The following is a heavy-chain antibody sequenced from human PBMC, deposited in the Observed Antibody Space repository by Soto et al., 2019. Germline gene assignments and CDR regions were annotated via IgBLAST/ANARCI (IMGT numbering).Heavy chain of an antibody. CDR2: IIPIFGTA. CDR3: ARDSMEMATASSFDY. CDR1: GGTFSSYA. V-gene: IGHV1-69*13. J-gene: IGHJ4*02. Sequence: SVKVSCKASGGTFSSYAISWVRQAPGQGLEWMGGIIPIFGTANYAQKFQGRVTITADESTSTAYMELSSLRSEDTAVYYCARDSMEMATASSFDYWGQGTLVTVS. D-gene: IGHD5-18*01.